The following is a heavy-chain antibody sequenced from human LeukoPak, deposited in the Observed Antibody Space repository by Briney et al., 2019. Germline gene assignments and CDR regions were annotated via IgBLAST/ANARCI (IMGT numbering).Heavy chain of an antibody. CDR2: INTNTGNP. D-gene: IGHD3-16*01. CDR1: GYTFTSYD. Sequence: GSSVKVSCKASGYTFTSYDINWVRQAPGQGLEWMGWINTNTGNPTYAQGFTGRFVFSLDTSVSTAYLQISSLKAEDTAVYYCAREGMGDYFDYWGQGTLVTVSS. J-gene: IGHJ4*02. V-gene: IGHV7-4-1*02. CDR3: AREGMGDYFDY.